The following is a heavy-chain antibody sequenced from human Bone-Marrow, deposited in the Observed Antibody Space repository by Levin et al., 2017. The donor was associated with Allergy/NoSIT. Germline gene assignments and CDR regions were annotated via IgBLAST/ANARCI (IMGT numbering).Heavy chain of an antibody. V-gene: IGHV3-48*04. D-gene: IGHD1-1*01. CDR1: GFTFSSYS. Sequence: LSGGSLRLSCAASGFTFSSYSMNWVRQAPGKGLEWVSYIGDSSNTIYYADSVKGRFTISRDNAKNSLYLQMNSLRAEDTAVYYCARASPNWNDRHYYYYGMDVWGQGTTVTVSS. J-gene: IGHJ6*02. CDR2: IGDSSNTI. CDR3: ARASPNWNDRHYYYYGMDV.